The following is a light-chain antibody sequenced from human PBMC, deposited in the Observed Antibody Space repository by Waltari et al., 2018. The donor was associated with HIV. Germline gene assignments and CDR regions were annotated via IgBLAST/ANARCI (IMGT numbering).Light chain of an antibody. J-gene: IGKJ4*01. CDR2: WAS. Sequence: DIVMTQSPESLAVSLGERASITCSSSPSILNTSNKKNYLAWYQVKPGQAPRLLIYWASTRESGVPGRFSGSASGTDFTLTITSLQAEDVATYYCQQYFGIPLTFGGGTKV. CDR1: PSILNTSNKKNY. CDR3: QQYFGIPLT. V-gene: IGKV4-1*01.